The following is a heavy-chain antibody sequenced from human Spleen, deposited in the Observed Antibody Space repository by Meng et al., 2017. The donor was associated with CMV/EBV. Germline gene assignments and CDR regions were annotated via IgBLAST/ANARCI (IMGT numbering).Heavy chain of an antibody. J-gene: IGHJ4*02. CDR1: GFTFSSYW. V-gene: IGHV3-74*01. Sequence: EVQLVESGGGLVQPGXXXXLSCAASGFTFSSYWMHWVRQAPGKGLVWVSRINSDGSSTSYADSVKGRFTISRDNAKNTLYLQMNSLRAEDTAVYYCARGTTVTLFDYWGQGTLVTVSS. CDR3: ARGTTVTLFDY. D-gene: IGHD4-17*01. CDR2: INSDGSST.